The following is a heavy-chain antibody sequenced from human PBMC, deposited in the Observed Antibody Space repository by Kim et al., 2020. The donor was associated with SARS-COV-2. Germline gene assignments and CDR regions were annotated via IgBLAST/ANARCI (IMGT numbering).Heavy chain of an antibody. Sequence: GGSLRLSCAASGFSFSSYSMGWVRQAPGKGLEWVSYISGSGTTIYYADSVKGRFTISRDSAKNSLYVQLNILGDEDTAVYYCARKFYYGMDVWGQGTTVTVSS. J-gene: IGHJ6*02. CDR1: GFSFSSYS. CDR3: ARKFYYGMDV. V-gene: IGHV3-48*02. CDR2: ISGSGTTI.